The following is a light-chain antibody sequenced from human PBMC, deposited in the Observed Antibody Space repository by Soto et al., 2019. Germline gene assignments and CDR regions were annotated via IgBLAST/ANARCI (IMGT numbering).Light chain of an antibody. CDR1: SSDVGGYNY. CDR3: SSYPSGTPF. Sequence: QSALTQPASVSGSPGQSITISCTGTSSDVGGYNYVSWYQQHPGKAPKLMIYDVSNRPSGVSNRFSGSKSGNTASLTISGLQAEDEADYSCSSYPSGTPFFGPGTNLTAL. J-gene: IGLJ1*01. V-gene: IGLV2-14*01. CDR2: DVS.